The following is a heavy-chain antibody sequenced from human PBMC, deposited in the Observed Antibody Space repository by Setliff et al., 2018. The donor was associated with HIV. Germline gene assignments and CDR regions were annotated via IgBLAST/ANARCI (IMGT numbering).Heavy chain of an antibody. D-gene: IGHD1-26*01. CDR2: IHTTGST. V-gene: IGHV4-61*09. J-gene: IGHJ2*01. CDR3: ARAAYSGTYLWEPATDL. Sequence: SETLSLTCSVSGDSISSGSYYWSWIRLPAGKGLEWIGQIHTTGSTNYNPSLKSRVTISRDTSKNQFSLNLNSVTATDTAVYYCARAAYSGTYLWEPATDLWGRGTLVTVSS. CDR1: GDSISSGSYY.